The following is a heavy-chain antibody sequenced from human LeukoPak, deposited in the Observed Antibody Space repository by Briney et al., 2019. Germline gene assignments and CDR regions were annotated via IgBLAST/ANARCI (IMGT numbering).Heavy chain of an antibody. CDR3: ASGHCSGGSCYPGSYMDV. J-gene: IGHJ6*03. Sequence: SVKVSCKASGGTFSSYAIRWVRQAPGQGLEWMGGIIPIFGTANYAQKFQGRVTITTDESTSTAYMELSSLRSEDTAVYYCASGHCSGGSCYPGSYMDVWGKGTTVTVSS. CDR1: GGTFSSYA. D-gene: IGHD2-15*01. CDR2: IIPIFGTA. V-gene: IGHV1-69*05.